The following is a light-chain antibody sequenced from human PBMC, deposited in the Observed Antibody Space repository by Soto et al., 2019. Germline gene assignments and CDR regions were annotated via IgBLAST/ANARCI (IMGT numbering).Light chain of an antibody. CDR3: QQYNSYRA. CDR1: QSIDTW. V-gene: IGKV1-5*03. Sequence: DIQMTQSPSILSASVGDRVTITCRTSQSIDTWLAWHQQKSGKAPKLLISKASNLESGVPSRFSGSGSGTEFTLTISSLQPYDFATYYCQQYNSYRAFGQGTKVEIK. CDR2: KAS. J-gene: IGKJ1*01.